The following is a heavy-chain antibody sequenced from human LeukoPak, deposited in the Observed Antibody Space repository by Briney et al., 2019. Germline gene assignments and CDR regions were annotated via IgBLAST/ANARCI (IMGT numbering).Heavy chain of an antibody. Sequence: TGGSLRLSCAASGFTFSSYWMHWVRQGPGKGLVSVSRISTDGSSTDYADSVKGRFTISRENAKNTLYLQMNSLRAEDTAVYYCARTRTLPIAGGFDTWGQGSLVTVSS. J-gene: IGHJ5*02. CDR2: ISTDGSST. D-gene: IGHD3-16*01. V-gene: IGHV3-74*01. CDR3: ARTRTLPIAGGFDT. CDR1: GFTFSSYW.